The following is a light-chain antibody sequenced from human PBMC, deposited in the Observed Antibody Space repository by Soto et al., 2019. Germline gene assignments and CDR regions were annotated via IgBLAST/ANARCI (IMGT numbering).Light chain of an antibody. J-gene: IGLJ3*02. CDR3: PSCDDSLSGSV. Sequence: QSVLTQPPSASGAPGQRVTISCTGSSSNIGGGYDVHWYQQLPGTAPKLLIYSNRQRPSGVPDRFSGSKSGTSASLAITGLQAEDEADYYCPSCDDSLSGSVFGTGTKLTVL. V-gene: IGLV1-40*01. CDR1: SSNIGGGYD. CDR2: SNR.